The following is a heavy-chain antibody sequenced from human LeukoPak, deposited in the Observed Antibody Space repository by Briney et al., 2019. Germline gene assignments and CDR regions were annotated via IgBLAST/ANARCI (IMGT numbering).Heavy chain of an antibody. J-gene: IGHJ4*02. V-gene: IGHV3-48*04. CDR3: ARLLGSDSRYFDY. CDR2: ISSSSSNI. D-gene: IGHD7-27*01. Sequence: GGSLRLSCAASGFPFSTYNMNWVRQAPGKGLEWVSYISSSSSNIKYADSVKGRFTISRDNAKNSLYLQMNSLRAEDTAVYYCARLLGSDSRYFDYWGQGTLVTVSS. CDR1: GFPFSTYN.